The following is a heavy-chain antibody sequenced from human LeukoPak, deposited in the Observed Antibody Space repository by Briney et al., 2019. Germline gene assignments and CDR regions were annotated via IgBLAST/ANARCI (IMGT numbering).Heavy chain of an antibody. J-gene: IGHJ4*02. D-gene: IGHD1-26*01. CDR2: IYYSGST. CDR1: GGSISSGGYY. V-gene: IGHV4-31*03. Sequence: KSSQTLSLTCTVSGGSISSGGYYWSWIRQHPGKGLEWIGYIYYSGSTYYNPSLKSRVTISVDTSKNQFSLKLSSVTAADTAVYYCARAYSGSPSLWDYWGQGTLVTVSS. CDR3: ARAYSGSPSLWDY.